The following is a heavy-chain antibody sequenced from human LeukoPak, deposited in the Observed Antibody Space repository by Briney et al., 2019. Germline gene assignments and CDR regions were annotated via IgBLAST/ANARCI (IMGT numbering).Heavy chain of an antibody. J-gene: IGHJ4*02. D-gene: IGHD3-10*01. CDR2: ISTTSNYI. Sequence: GGSLRLSCTASGFTFSSHSMNWVRQAPGKGLEWVSSISTTSNYIYHADSVKGRFTISRDNAKNSPSLQMNSLRAEDTAVYYCARDPRYYHGSGFDYWGQGTLVTVSS. CDR3: ARDPRYYHGSGFDY. V-gene: IGHV3-21*01. CDR1: GFTFSSHS.